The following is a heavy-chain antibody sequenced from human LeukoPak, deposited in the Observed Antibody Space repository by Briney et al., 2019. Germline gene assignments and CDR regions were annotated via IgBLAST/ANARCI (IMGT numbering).Heavy chain of an antibody. CDR3: TSVGYSSSSGLDP. CDR1: GFTFSSYA. J-gene: IGHJ5*02. D-gene: IGHD6-13*01. V-gene: IGHV3-23*01. Sequence: GGSLRLSCGGSGFTFSSYAMSWVRQAPGKGLEWVSAISGSGTDTFYANSVKGRFTISRDNPKNTLYLQMNSLRAEDTAVYYCTSVGYSSSSGLDPWGQGTLVTVSS. CDR2: ISGSGTDT.